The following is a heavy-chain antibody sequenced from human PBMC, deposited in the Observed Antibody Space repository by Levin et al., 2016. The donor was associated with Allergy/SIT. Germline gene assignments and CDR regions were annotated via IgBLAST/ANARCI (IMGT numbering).Heavy chain of an antibody. Sequence: SETLSLTCTVSGGSISSGGYYWSWIRQHPGKGLEWIGSIRDSGTTQYNPSLASRVTVSADTSKNHFSLMLTSVTATDTAVYYCARGLKSRRVEWLLYRGYFDYWGQGTLVTVSS. CDR1: GGSISSGGYY. V-gene: IGHV4-39*02. J-gene: IGHJ4*02. CDR2: IRDSGTT. D-gene: IGHD3-3*01. CDR3: ARGLKSRRVEWLLYRGYFDY.